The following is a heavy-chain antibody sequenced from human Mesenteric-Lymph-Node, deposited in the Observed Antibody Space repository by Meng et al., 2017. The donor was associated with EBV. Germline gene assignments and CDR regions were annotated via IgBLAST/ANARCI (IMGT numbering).Heavy chain of an antibody. V-gene: IGHV4-61*01. Sequence: QVQPQESGPGLVKPSETLSLTCTVSGGSDTSGSYYWNWIRQPPGKRLEWIGYIHYSGSTNYNPSLKSQITISVDTSKNQLSLRVSHVTAADTAVYYCARGRRGVQYFDFWGQGALVTVSS. CDR3: ARGRRGVQYFDF. CDR2: IHYSGST. J-gene: IGHJ4*02. D-gene: IGHD1-1*01. CDR1: GGSDTSGSYY.